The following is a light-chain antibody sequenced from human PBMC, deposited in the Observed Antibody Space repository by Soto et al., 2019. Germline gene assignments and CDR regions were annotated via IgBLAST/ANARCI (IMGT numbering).Light chain of an antibody. CDR3: SSYTSSITYV. J-gene: IGLJ1*01. CDR1: SSDVGGYNY. Sequence: QSVLTQPASVSGSPGQSITISFTGTSSDVGGYNYVSWYQQHPGKAPKLMIYEVSNRPSGVSNRFSGSKSGNTAYLTISGIQAEDEADYYCSSYTSSITYVFGTRTKLTVL. V-gene: IGLV2-14*01. CDR2: EVS.